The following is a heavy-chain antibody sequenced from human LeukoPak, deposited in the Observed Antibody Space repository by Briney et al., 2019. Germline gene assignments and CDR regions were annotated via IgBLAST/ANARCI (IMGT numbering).Heavy chain of an antibody. CDR1: GFTFSDYY. CDR2: ITGGGKTP. D-gene: IGHD6-19*01. Sequence: PGGSLRLSCAASGFTFSDYYMSWTRQAPGKGLEWVSYITGGGKTPYYVDSVKGRFIIYRDNAKNSLFLQMNSLRAEDTAVYYCARMNSGWYGEYWGQGTLVTVSS. J-gene: IGHJ4*02. V-gene: IGHV3-11*01. CDR3: ARMNSGWYGEY.